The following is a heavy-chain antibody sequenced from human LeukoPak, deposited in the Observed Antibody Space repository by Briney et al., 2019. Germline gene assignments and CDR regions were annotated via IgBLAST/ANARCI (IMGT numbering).Heavy chain of an antibody. J-gene: IGHJ4*02. V-gene: IGHV3-9*01. Sequence: PGRSLRLSCAASGFTFDDYAMHWVRQAPGKGLEWVSGISWNSGSIGYADSVKGRFTISRDNAKNSLYLQMNSLRAEDTAVYYCARDIVVVPAAISYFDYWGQGTLVTVSS. D-gene: IGHD2-2*01. CDR2: ISWNSGSI. CDR1: GFTFDDYA. CDR3: ARDIVVVPAAISYFDY.